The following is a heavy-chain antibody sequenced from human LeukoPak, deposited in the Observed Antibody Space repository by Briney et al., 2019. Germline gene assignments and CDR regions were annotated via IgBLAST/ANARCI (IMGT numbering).Heavy chain of an antibody. D-gene: IGHD6-25*01. CDR1: GFTFSSYA. Sequence: GGSLRLSCAASGFTFSSYAMSWVRQAPGKGLGWVSAISGSGGSTYYADSVKGRFTISRDNSKNTPYLQMNSLRAEDTAVYYCANLFSGRPDYWGQGTLVTVSS. V-gene: IGHV3-23*01. CDR2: ISGSGGST. J-gene: IGHJ4*02. CDR3: ANLFSGRPDY.